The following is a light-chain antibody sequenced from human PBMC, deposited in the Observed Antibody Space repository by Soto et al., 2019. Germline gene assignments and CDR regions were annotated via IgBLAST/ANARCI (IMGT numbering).Light chain of an antibody. CDR3: QQADSFPLT. CDR1: LDISIL. Sequence: DIQMIQSPSSLSASIGDTFAITFLASLDISILLAWYQQKPGRAPKLLIYGASTLESWVPSRFSGRGSGTDFTLTISSLQPEDFATYFCQQADSFPLTFGGGTKVDI. V-gene: IGKV1D-12*01. J-gene: IGKJ4*01. CDR2: GAS.